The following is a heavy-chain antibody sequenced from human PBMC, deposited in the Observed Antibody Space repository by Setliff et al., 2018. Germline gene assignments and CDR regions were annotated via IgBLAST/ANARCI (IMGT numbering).Heavy chain of an antibody. Sequence: GGSLRLSCAASGFTFSSFWMAWVRQSPGRGLEWVANINQDGSGKFYVDSVKGRFTISRDNSKNTLYLQMNSLRAEDTAVYYCARAEVPDYWYFDLWGRGTLVTVSS. CDR1: GFTFSSFW. J-gene: IGHJ2*01. V-gene: IGHV3-7*01. CDR2: INQDGSGK. CDR3: ARAEVPDYWYFDL.